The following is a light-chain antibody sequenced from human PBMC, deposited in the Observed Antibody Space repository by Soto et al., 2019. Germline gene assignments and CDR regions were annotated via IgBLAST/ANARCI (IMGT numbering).Light chain of an antibody. J-gene: IGKJ2*01. CDR1: QSVSSSY. CDR3: QQYGSSPYA. CDR2: DAS. Sequence: EIVLTQSPATLSLSPGERATLSCGASQSVSSSYLAWYQQKPGLAPRLLIYDASSRATGIPDRFSGSVSGTDFTLTISRLEPEDFAVYYCQQYGSSPYAFGHGTKLESK. V-gene: IGKV3D-20*01.